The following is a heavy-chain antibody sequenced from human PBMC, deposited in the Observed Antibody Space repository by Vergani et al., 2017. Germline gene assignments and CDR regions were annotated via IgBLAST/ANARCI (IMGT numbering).Heavy chain of an antibody. CDR1: FDSIRNLY. Sequence: QVQLQESGPGLVKSSETLSLTCSVSFDSIRNLYCNWIRQPPGKGLEWIGSIHYSENTNYNPALETRVTISVDTSKNQFSLTLTSMTAADTAVYYCASDTHSGQRADRWGQGILVTVTS. J-gene: IGHJ5*02. CDR2: IHYSENT. CDR3: ASDTHSGQRADR. V-gene: IGHV4-59*11. D-gene: IGHD6-19*01.